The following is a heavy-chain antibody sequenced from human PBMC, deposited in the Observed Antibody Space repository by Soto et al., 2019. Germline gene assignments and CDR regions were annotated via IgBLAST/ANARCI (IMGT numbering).Heavy chain of an antibody. J-gene: IGHJ6*01. CDR2: IGTAGDT. V-gene: IGHV3-13*01. Sequence: GGSLRLSCAASVFTFSSYYMHWVRQPTGKGLECVSAIGTAGDTYYSGSVRGRFTVSRENVKNSLYLQMNSLRAGDTAVYYCARGGDCSKTSCYWARLYYGLEVWGQGTTVTVSS. CDR1: VFTFSSYY. D-gene: IGHD2-2*01. CDR3: ARGGDCSKTSCYWARLYYGLEV.